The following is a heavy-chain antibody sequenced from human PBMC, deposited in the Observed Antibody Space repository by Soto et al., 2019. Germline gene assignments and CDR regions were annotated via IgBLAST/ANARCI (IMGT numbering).Heavy chain of an antibody. CDR1: GDSVSSNSAA. CDR2: TYYRSKWYN. Sequence: QTLSLTCAISGDSVSSNSAAWNWIRQSPSRGLEWLGRTYYRSKWYNDYAVSVKSRITINPDTSKNQFSLQLNSVTPEDTAVYYCARAPNTYYDFWSGYYTDWFDPWGQGTLVTVSS. D-gene: IGHD3-3*01. CDR3: ARAPNTYYDFWSGYYTDWFDP. V-gene: IGHV6-1*01. J-gene: IGHJ5*02.